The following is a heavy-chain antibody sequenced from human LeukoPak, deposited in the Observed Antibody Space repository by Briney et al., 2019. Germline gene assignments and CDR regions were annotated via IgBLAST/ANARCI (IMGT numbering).Heavy chain of an antibody. CDR2: ISYDGSNK. J-gene: IGHJ4*02. Sequence: PGRSLRLSCAASGFTFSSYGMHWVRQAPGKGLEWVAVISYDGSNKYYADSVKGRFTISRDNSKNTLYPQMNSLRAEDTAVYYCAKDRFLYDSSGPLDYWGQGTLVTVSS. CDR1: GFTFSSYG. CDR3: AKDRFLYDSSGPLDY. V-gene: IGHV3-30*18. D-gene: IGHD3-22*01.